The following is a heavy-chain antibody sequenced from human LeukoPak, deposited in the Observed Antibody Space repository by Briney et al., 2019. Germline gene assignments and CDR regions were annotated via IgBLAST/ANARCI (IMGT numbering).Heavy chain of an antibody. J-gene: IGHJ4*02. V-gene: IGHV4-59*08. CDR2: IYYSGST. D-gene: IGHD5-24*01. Sequence: ASETLSLTCTVSGGSISSYYWSWIRQPPGKGLEWIGYIYYSGSTNYNPSFKSRVTMSVDTSKNQLSLRVSSVTAADTAVYYCARGSSDNAYKYAYWGQGTLVTVSS. CDR3: ARGSSDNAYKYAY. CDR1: GGSISSYY.